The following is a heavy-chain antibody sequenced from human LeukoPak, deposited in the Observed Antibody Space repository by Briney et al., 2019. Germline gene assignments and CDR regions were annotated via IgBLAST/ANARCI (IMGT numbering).Heavy chain of an antibody. CDR1: GYTFTNYG. CDR3: AREETAGIFDY. V-gene: IGHV1-18*01. D-gene: IGHD2-21*02. Sequence: ASVNVSCKASGYTFTNYGISWVRQAPGQGLEWMGWISAYNADTNYAQNLQGRVTMTTDTSTSTAYMELRSLRSDDTAIYYCAREETAGIFDYWGQGTLVTVSS. J-gene: IGHJ4*02. CDR2: ISAYNADT.